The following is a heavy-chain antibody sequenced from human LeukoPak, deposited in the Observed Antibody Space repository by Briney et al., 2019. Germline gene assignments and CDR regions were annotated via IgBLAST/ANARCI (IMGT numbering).Heavy chain of an antibody. CDR2: ISSSSSHI. Sequence: GGSLRLSCAASGLNLNTFLMHWVRQTPGKGLEWVSSISSSSSHIYYADSVKGRFTISRDNAKNSLYLQMNSLRAEDTAVYYCARGVGFGELSDSWGQGTLVTVSS. CDR1: GLNLNTFL. J-gene: IGHJ4*02. D-gene: IGHD3-10*01. V-gene: IGHV3-21*01. CDR3: ARGVGFGELSDS.